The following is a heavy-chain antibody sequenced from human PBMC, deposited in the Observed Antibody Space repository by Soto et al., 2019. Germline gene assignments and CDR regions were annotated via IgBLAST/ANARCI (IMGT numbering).Heavy chain of an antibody. Sequence: GGSLRLSCAASGFIFTSYTINWVRQAPGKGLEWLSGVSSSSTTMYYADPVKGRFTISRDNAKNSLYLQMNSLRAEDTAVYYCARDYSSVWYFDYWGQGTLVTVSS. CDR2: VSSSSTTM. CDR1: GFIFTSYT. D-gene: IGHD6-25*01. J-gene: IGHJ4*02. CDR3: ARDYSSVWYFDY. V-gene: IGHV3-48*01.